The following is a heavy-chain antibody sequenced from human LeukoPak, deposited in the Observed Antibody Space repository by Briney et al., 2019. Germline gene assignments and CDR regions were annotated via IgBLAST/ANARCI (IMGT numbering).Heavy chain of an antibody. J-gene: IGHJ4*02. Sequence: SVKVSCKASGGTFSSYAISWVRQAPGQGLEWMGGIIPIFGTANYAQKFQGRVTITADESTSTAYMELSSLRSEDTAVYYCARAVEYYYDSSGYYAGYWGQGTLVTVSS. V-gene: IGHV1-69*13. CDR3: ARAVEYYYDSSGYYAGY. CDR2: IIPIFGTA. CDR1: GGTFSSYA. D-gene: IGHD3-22*01.